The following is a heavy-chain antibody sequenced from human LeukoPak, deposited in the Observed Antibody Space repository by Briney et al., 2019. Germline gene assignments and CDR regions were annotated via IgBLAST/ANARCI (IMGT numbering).Heavy chain of an antibody. Sequence: PGGSLRLSCAASGFTFDDYAMHWVRQAPGKGLEWVSGISWNSGSIGYADSVKGRFTISRDNAKNSLYLQMNSLRAEDTALYYCAKDRGPVEYGDPFDYWGQGTLVTVSS. J-gene: IGHJ4*02. V-gene: IGHV3-9*01. CDR3: AKDRGPVEYGDPFDY. CDR2: ISWNSGSI. CDR1: GFTFDDYA. D-gene: IGHD4-17*01.